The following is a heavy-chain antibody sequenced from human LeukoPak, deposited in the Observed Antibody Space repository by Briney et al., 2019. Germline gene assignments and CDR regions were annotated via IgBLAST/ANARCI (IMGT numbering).Heavy chain of an antibody. V-gene: IGHV3-48*03. J-gene: IGHJ6*04. Sequence: GGSLRLSCAASGFTFSSFEMNWVRQAPGEGLQWVSYISSRGDTTHYADSVKGRFTISRDNARNSLFLQMNSLRAEDTAVYYCARDLGIATSDVWGKGTTVTVSS. CDR1: GFTFSSFE. CDR2: ISSRGDTT. CDR3: ARDLGIATSDV. D-gene: IGHD2/OR15-2a*01.